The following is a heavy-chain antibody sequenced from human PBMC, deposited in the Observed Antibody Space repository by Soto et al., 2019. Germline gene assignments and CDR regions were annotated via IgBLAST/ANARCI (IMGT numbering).Heavy chain of an antibody. CDR1: GFTVSDNY. CDR3: ARVMVYGSNHFDY. CDR2: IYTGGGT. D-gene: IGHD4-4*01. V-gene: IGHV3-53*01. Sequence: GGSLRLSCAVSGFTVSDNYMTWIRQAPGEGLQWVSSIYTGGGTYYADSVKGRFTISRDTSKNTVYLQMNSLRAEDTAVYYCARVMVYGSNHFDYWGQGTLVTVSS. J-gene: IGHJ4*02.